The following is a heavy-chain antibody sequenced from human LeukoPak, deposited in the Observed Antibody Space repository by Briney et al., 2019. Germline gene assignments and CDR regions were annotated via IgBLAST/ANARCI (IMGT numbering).Heavy chain of an antibody. D-gene: IGHD3-22*01. V-gene: IGHV3-33*01. CDR2: IWYDGSNK. Sequence: GGSLRLSCAASGFTFSSYGMHWVRQAPGKGLEWVAVIWYDGSNKYYADSVKGRFTISRDNSKNTLYLQMNSLRAEDTAVYYCATDEGRYDSSGYALDYWGQRTLVTVSS. J-gene: IGHJ4*02. CDR1: GFTFSSYG. CDR3: ATDEGRYDSSGYALDY.